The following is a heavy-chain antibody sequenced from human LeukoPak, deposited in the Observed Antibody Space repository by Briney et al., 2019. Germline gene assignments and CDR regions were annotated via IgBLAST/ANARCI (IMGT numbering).Heavy chain of an antibody. V-gene: IGHV3-23*01. D-gene: IGHD2-2*01. CDR2: ISGSGGST. Sequence: GGSLRLSCAASGFTFSSYAMSCVRQAPGKGLEWVSAISGSGGSTYYADSVKGRFTISRDNSKNTLYLQMNSLRAEDTAVYYCAKKVGVVPAAINYFDYWGQGTLVTVSS. CDR1: GFTFSSYA. J-gene: IGHJ4*02. CDR3: AKKVGVVPAAINYFDY.